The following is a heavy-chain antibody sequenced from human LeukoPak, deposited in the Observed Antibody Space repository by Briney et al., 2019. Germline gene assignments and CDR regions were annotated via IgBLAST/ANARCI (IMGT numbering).Heavy chain of an antibody. V-gene: IGHV4-59*08. Sequence: KPSETLSLTCAVYGGSFSGYYWSWIRQPPGKGLEWIGYIYYSGSTNYNPSLKSRVTISVDTSKNQFSLKLSSVTAADTAVYYCARGIVALYWGQGTLVTVSS. CDR2: IYYSGST. D-gene: IGHD5-12*01. CDR3: ARGIVALY. CDR1: GGSFSGYY. J-gene: IGHJ4*02.